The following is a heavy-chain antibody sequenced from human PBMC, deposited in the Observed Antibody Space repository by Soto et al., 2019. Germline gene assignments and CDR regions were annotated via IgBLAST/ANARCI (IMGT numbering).Heavy chain of an antibody. CDR1: GDSVSSNSAA. Sequence: QVQLQQSGPGLVKPSQTLSLTCAISGDSVSSNSAAWNWIRQSPSRGLEWLGRTYYRSKWNKDYAVSVKSRITINPDTSKNQFSLQLNSVTPEDTAVYYCASTGTEYCSGGSCYSEAPYYFDYWGQGTLVTVSS. V-gene: IGHV6-1*01. CDR3: ASTGTEYCSGGSCYSEAPYYFDY. D-gene: IGHD2-15*01. CDR2: TYYRSKWNK. J-gene: IGHJ4*02.